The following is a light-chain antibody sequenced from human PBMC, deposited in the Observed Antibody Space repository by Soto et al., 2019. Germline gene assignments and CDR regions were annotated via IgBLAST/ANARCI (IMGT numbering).Light chain of an antibody. V-gene: IGKV3-11*01. Sequence: ILFTQSPATLSLSPGKRATLSCRASQNISSYLIWYQQKPGQAPRILIYDVSNRDTGIPARFSGSGSGTDFTLPISRLQSEDFEVYYCQQYDNWPWTFGQGTKVDIK. CDR1: QNISSY. CDR2: DVS. J-gene: IGKJ1*01. CDR3: QQYDNWPWT.